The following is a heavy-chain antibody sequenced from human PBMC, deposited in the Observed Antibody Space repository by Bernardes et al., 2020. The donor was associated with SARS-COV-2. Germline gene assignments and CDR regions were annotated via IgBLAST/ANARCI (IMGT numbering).Heavy chain of an antibody. V-gene: IGHV3-23*01. CDR2: ISGSGAST. CDR3: AKHSSGWYDDYFDY. D-gene: IGHD6-19*01. Sequence: GSLRLSCAASGFTFNSYAMSWVRQAPGKGLEWVSTISGSGASTYYADSVKGRFTISRDNSKNTLYLQMNSLRAEDTAVYYCAKHSSGWYDDYFDYWGQGTLVTVSS. J-gene: IGHJ4*02. CDR1: GFTFNSYA.